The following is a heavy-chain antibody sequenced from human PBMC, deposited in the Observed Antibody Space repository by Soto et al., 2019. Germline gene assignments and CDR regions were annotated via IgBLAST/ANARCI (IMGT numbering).Heavy chain of an antibody. CDR3: AKDRTYYYDRSGYWPFYYYYGMDV. Sequence: GGSLRLSCAASGFTFSSYAMSWVRQVPGKGLEWVSAISGSGGSTYYADSVKGRFTISRDNSKNTLYLQMNSLRAEDTAVYYCAKDRTYYYDRSGYWPFYYYYGMDVWGQGTTVTVSS. CDR2: ISGSGGST. V-gene: IGHV3-23*01. J-gene: IGHJ6*02. D-gene: IGHD3-22*01. CDR1: GFTFSSYA.